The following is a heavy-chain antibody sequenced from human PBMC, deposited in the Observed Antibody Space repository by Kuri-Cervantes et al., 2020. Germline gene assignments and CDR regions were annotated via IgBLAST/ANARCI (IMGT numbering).Heavy chain of an antibody. CDR1: GYTFTSYG. V-gene: IGHV1-18*01. CDR2: ISAYNDDT. J-gene: IGHJ4*02. Sequence: ASVKVSCKASGYTFTSYGISWVRQAPGQGLEWMGWISAYNDDTNYAQKLQGRVTMTTDTSTSTAYMELRSLRSDDTAVYYCARAPYNWNGGYFDYWGQGTLVTVSS. CDR3: ARAPYNWNGGYFDY. D-gene: IGHD1-20*01.